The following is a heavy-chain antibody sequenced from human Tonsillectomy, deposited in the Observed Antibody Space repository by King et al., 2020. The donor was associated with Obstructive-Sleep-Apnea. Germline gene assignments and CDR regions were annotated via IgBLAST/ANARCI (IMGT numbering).Heavy chain of an antibody. J-gene: IGHJ3*02. CDR3: AKDLGWLRLHDAFDI. CDR2: ISWNSGSI. CDR1: GFTFDDYA. V-gene: IGHV3-9*01. Sequence: VQLVESGGGLVQPGRSLRLSCAASGFTFDDYAMHWVRQAPGKGLEWVSGISWNSGSIGYADSVKGRFTISRDNAKNSLYLQMNSLRAEDTALYYCAKDLGWLRLHDAFDIWGQGTMVTVSS. D-gene: IGHD5-12*01.